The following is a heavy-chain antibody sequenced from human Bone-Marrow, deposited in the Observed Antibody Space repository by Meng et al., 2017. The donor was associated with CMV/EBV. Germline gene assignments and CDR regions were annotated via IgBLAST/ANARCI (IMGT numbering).Heavy chain of an antibody. CDR2: TYYRSKWYD. D-gene: IGHD3-22*01. CDR3: ARDYYDSGAYYYTEEYYHGLDV. V-gene: IGHV6-1*01. J-gene: IGHJ6*02. CDR1: GDSVSSNSAA. Sequence: SQTLSLTCAISGDSVSSNSAAWNWIRQSPSRGLEWLGRTYYRSKWYDDYAMAVKSRITINPDTSKNQFPLQLNSVTPEDTAVYYCARDYYDSGAYYYTEEYYHGLDVWGQGTTVTVPS.